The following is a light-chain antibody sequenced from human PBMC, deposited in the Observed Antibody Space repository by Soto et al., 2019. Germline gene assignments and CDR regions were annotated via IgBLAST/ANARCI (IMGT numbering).Light chain of an antibody. CDR2: EAS. J-gene: IGKJ1*01. Sequence: DIQMTQSPSTLSASVGDRVTITCRASQGISRWLAWYQQKPVRAPKPLIYEASILESGVPSRFRGSGSGTEFTLTISSLQPSDFATYYCQQSNSKSWTFGQGTRVEIK. CDR3: QQSNSKSWT. CDR1: QGISRW. V-gene: IGKV1-5*01.